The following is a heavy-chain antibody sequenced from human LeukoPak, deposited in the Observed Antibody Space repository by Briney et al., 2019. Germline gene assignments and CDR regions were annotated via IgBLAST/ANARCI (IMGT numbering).Heavy chain of an antibody. D-gene: IGHD2-2*01. CDR1: GRSISSYY. CDR3: ARGIVVVPAAVDNWFDP. CDR2: IYTSGST. Sequence: SETLSLTRTVSGRSISSYYWSWIRQPAGKGLEWIGRIYTSGSTHYNPSLKSRVTMSVDTSKIQFSLKLSSVTAADTAVYYCARGIVVVPAAVDNWFDPWGQGTLVTVSS. V-gene: IGHV4-4*07. J-gene: IGHJ5*02.